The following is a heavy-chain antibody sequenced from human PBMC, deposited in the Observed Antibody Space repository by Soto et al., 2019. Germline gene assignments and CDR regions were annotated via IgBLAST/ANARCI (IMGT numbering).Heavy chain of an antibody. Sequence: QVQLVESGGGVVQPGRSLRLSCAASGFAFRSYGLHWVRQAPGRGLEWVAVIWYDGSKKYYADSVKGRFSISRDDPKNTXYXLLSSLRAEDTAVYYCAREPAHYDFSLGGLSPTVDYWGQGTLVTVSS. CDR3: AREPAHYDFSLGGLSPTVDY. V-gene: IGHV3-33*01. CDR2: IWYDGSKK. J-gene: IGHJ4*02. CDR1: GFAFRSYG. D-gene: IGHD3-16*02.